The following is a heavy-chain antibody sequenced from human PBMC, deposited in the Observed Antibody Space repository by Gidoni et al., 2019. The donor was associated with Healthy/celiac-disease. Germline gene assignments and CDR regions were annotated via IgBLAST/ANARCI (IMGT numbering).Heavy chain of an antibody. CDR1: GFTFRSYA. D-gene: IGHD2-15*01. V-gene: IGHV3-23*01. CDR3: AKLCIGGSCYREYFQH. Sequence: EVQLLESGGGLVQPGGSLRLSCAASGFTFRSYAMSWVRQAPGKGLEWVSAISGSGGSTYYADSVKGRFTISRDNSKNTLYLQMNSLRAEDTAVYYCAKLCIGGSCYREYFQHWGQGTLVTVSS. CDR2: ISGSGGST. J-gene: IGHJ1*01.